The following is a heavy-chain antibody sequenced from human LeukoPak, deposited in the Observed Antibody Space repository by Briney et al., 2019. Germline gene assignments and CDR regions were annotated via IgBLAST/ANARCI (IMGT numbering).Heavy chain of an antibody. Sequence: GGSLRLSCAASGFTVSSNYMSWVRQAPGKGLEWVSVIYSGGSTYYADSVQGRFSISRDNSKNTLYLQMNSLRAEDTAVYYCARDRGCSSTSCQSYFYYYGMDVWGQGTTVTVSS. D-gene: IGHD2-2*01. V-gene: IGHV3-66*01. CDR3: ARDRGCSSTSCQSYFYYYGMDV. CDR2: IYSGGST. J-gene: IGHJ6*02. CDR1: GFTVSSNY.